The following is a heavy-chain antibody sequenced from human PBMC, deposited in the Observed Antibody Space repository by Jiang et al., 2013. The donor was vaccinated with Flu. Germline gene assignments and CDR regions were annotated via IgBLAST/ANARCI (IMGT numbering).Heavy chain of an antibody. D-gene: IGHD2-15*01. CDR1: GGTFSSYA. Sequence: GAEVKKPGSSVKVSCKASGGTFSSYAISWVRQVPGQGLEWMGGIIPIFGTPKYAQKFQDRVTITADEASSIVYMELRSLRSEDTAIYYCARDRVLGYCSGGDCYPEGLGSWSDPWGQGTLVTVSS. CDR2: IIPIFGTP. V-gene: IGHV1-69*01. J-gene: IGHJ5*02. CDR3: ARDRVLGYCSGGDCYPEGLGSWSDP.